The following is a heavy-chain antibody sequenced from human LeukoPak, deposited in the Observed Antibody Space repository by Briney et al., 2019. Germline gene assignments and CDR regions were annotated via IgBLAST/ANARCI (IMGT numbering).Heavy chain of an antibody. V-gene: IGHV1-2*04. D-gene: IGHD5-18*01. CDR2: INPNSGGT. CDR1: GCTFTGYY. CDR3: ARDRIQLWSRYYYYYGMDV. J-gene: IGHJ6*02. Sequence: ASVKVSCKASGCTFTGYYMHWVRQAPGQGLEWMGWINPNSGGTNYAQKFQGWVTMTRDTSISTAYMELSRLRSDDTAVYYCARDRIQLWSRYYYYYGMDVWGQGTTVTVSS.